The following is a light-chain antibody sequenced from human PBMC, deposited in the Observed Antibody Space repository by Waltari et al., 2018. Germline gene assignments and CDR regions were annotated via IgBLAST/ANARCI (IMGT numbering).Light chain of an antibody. CDR1: QRLLSSDGFDC. V-gene: IGKV2-28*01. J-gene: IGKJ1*01. CDR2: SVS. CDR3: LQFLQVPWT. Sequence: DIVMTQSPVSLSVTPGEPASISFRSSQRLLSSDGFDCVDWYLQKPGQSPQLLLYSVSNRPSGVPARFSGSASGTDFTLKISSVESEDVAVYYCLQFLQVPWTFGQGTKVEI.